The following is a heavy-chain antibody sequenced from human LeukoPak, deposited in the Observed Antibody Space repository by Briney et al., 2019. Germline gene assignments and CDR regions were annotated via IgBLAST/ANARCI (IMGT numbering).Heavy chain of an antibody. D-gene: IGHD2-21*01. CDR2: IASDGSHT. CDR3: ARERQDTILHSGAFDI. J-gene: IGHJ3*02. CDR1: GFTFSSYG. V-gene: IGHV3-30*03. Sequence: GGSLRLSCAASGFTFSSYGMHWVRQAPGKGLEWVADIASDGSHTFYVESVKGRFTISRDNSKNTLYLQMNGLRAEDTAVYFCARERQDTILHSGAFDIWGQGTMVTVSS.